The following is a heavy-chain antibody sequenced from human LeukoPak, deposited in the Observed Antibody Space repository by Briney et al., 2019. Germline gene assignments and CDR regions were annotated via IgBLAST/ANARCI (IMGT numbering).Heavy chain of an antibody. CDR2: VSVYKGNT. D-gene: IGHD3-3*01. V-gene: IGHV1-18*01. CDR1: GYNFANYV. J-gene: IGHJ4*02. Sequence: GASVKVSCKASGYNFANYVMSWVRQAPGQGLEWMGWVSVYKGNTQYAQKFQDRVTMTTDTSTSTVYMELRGLESDDTAVYYCARDRSVNDHWGQGTLVTVSS. CDR3: ARDRSVNDH.